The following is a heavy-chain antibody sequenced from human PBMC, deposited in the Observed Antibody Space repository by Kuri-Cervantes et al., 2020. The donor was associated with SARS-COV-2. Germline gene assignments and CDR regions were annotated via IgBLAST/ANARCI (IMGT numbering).Heavy chain of an antibody. CDR2: ISGSGGST. V-gene: IGHV3-23*01. J-gene: IGHJ4*02. D-gene: IGHD4-17*01. Sequence: LSLTCAAPGFTFSSYAMSWVRQAPGKGLEWVSAISGSGGSTYYADSVKGRFTISRDNSKNTLYLQMNSLRAEDTAVYYCAKAPYGDKGAFDYWGQGTLVTVSS. CDR3: AKAPYGDKGAFDY. CDR1: GFTFSSYA.